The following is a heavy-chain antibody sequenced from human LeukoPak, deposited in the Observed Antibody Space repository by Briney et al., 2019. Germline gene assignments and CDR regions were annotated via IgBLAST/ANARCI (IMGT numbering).Heavy chain of an antibody. CDR3: ARDRSMAARPGCVDY. Sequence: ASVKVSCKASGYTFTSYGISWVRQAPGQGLEWMGWISGSNGHTRLAQKFQGRVTMTIETYTTTVNMELNSLRLDDTAVYYCARDRSMAARPGCVDYWGQGTLVTVSS. CDR2: ISGSNGHT. D-gene: IGHD6-6*01. J-gene: IGHJ4*02. V-gene: IGHV1-18*01. CDR1: GYTFTSYG.